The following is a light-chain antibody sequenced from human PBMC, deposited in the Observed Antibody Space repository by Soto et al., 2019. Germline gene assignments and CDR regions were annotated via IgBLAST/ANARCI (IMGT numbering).Light chain of an antibody. Sequence: DIQMTQSPSSLSASVGDRVTITCRASQSISSYLNWYQQKPGKAPKLLIYAASSLHSGVQSRFSGSGSGTDFTLTISSLQPEDFATYYCQQSYSTLFTFGPGTKVDI. J-gene: IGKJ3*01. CDR2: AAS. V-gene: IGKV1-39*01. CDR1: QSISSY. CDR3: QQSYSTLFT.